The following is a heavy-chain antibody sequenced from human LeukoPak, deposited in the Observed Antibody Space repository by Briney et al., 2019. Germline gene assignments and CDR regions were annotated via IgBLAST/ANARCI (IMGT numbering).Heavy chain of an antibody. J-gene: IGHJ6*02. CDR2: IKQDGSEK. V-gene: IGHV3-7*01. Sequence: GGSLRLPCAASGFTFSSYWMSWVRQDPGKGLEWVANIKQDGSEKYYVDSVKGRFTISRDNAKNSLYLQMNSLRAEDTAVYYCARDRYGGPDNYYYYYGMDVWGQGTTVTVSS. CDR3: ARDRYGGPDNYYYYYGMDV. CDR1: GFTFSSYW. D-gene: IGHD1-26*01.